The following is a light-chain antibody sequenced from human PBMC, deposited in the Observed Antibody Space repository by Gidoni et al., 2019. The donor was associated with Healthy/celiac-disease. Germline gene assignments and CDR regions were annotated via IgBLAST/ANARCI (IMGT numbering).Light chain of an antibody. Sequence: DIQLTQSPSFLSASVGDRFTITCRASQGIISYLAWYQQKPGKAPKLLIYAASTLQSGVPSRFSGSGSGTEFTLTISSLHPEDFATYYCQQLNSYPHTFGGXTKVEIK. CDR2: AAS. CDR1: QGIISY. CDR3: QQLNSYPHT. V-gene: IGKV1-9*01. J-gene: IGKJ4*01.